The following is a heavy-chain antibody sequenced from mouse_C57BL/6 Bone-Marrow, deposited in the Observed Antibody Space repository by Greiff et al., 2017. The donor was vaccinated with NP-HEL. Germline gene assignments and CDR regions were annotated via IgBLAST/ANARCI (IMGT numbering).Heavy chain of an antibody. D-gene: IGHD1-1*01. CDR1: GYTFTSYG. V-gene: IGHV1-81*01. Sequence: QVQLQQSGAELARPGASVKLSCKASGYTFTSYGISWVKQRTGQGLEWIGEIYPRSGNTYYNEKFKGKATLTADKSSSTAYMELRRLTSEDSAVYFCARRHYYGSSFGYWGQGTTLTVSS. J-gene: IGHJ2*01. CDR3: ARRHYYGSSFGY. CDR2: IYPRSGNT.